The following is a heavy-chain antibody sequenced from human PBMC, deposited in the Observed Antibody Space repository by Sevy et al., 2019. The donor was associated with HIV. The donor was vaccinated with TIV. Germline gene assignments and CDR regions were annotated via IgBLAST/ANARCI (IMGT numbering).Heavy chain of an antibody. CDR3: ARDCSSSSCLWGMDV. D-gene: IGHD2-2*01. Sequence: GGSLRLSCAASGFIFSNYSMNWVRQAPGKGLEWVSSISGRSSYIYNADSVKGRFTISRDNAKNSLYLQMNSLRAEDTAVYYCARDCSSSSCLWGMDVWGQGTTVTVSS. CDR1: GFIFSNYS. J-gene: IGHJ6*02. CDR2: ISGRSSYI. V-gene: IGHV3-21*04.